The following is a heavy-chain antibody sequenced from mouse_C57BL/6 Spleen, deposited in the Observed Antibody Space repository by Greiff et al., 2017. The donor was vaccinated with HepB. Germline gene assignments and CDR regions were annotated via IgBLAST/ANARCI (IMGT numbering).Heavy chain of an antibody. CDR2: INPYNGDT. Sequence: EVKLMESGPELVKPGASVKISCKASGYSFTGYFMNWVKQSHGKSLEWIGRINPYNGDTFYDQKFKGKATLTVDKSSSTAHMELLSLTSEDFAVYYCARCPRDYDWYFDVWGTGTTVTVSS. V-gene: IGHV1-37*01. CDR1: GYSFTGYF. CDR3: ARCPRDYDWYFDV. J-gene: IGHJ1*03. D-gene: IGHD1-1*01.